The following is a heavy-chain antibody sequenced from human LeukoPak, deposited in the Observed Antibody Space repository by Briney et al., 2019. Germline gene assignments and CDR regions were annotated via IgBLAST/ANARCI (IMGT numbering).Heavy chain of an antibody. CDR1: GFTFGDYA. V-gene: IGHV3-49*04. J-gene: IGHJ4*02. CDR2: IRSKAYGGTT. D-gene: IGHD2-21*02. Sequence: GRSLRLSCTASGFTFGDYAMSWVRQAPGEGLDWVGFIRSKAYGGTTEYAASVKGRLHISRDDSKSIAYLQMNSLKTEDTAVYYCTRDFSYCGGDCSTIDYWGQGTLVTVSS. CDR3: TRDFSYCGGDCSTIDY.